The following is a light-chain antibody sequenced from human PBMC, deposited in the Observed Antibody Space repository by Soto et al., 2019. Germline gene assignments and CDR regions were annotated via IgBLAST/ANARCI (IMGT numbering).Light chain of an antibody. CDR3: QFSTT. CDR1: QSVSSSY. Sequence: EIVMTQSPATLSVCPGERATLSCRASQSVSSSYLAWYQQKPGQAPRLLIYGASSRATGTPDRFSGSGSGTDFTLTISKLEPEDSAVYYCQFSTTFGQGTK. V-gene: IGKV3-20*01. CDR2: GAS. J-gene: IGKJ1*01.